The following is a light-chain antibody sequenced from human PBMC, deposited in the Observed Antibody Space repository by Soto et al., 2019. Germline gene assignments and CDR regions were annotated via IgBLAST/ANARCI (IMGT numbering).Light chain of an antibody. J-gene: IGKJ5*01. CDR1: QSISNY. V-gene: IGKV1-39*01. CDR2: AAS. Sequence: DIQMTQSPSSLSSSVGDRVTITCRASQSISNYLNWYQQKPGKAPKVLIYAASTLQSGVTSRFSGSGSGTDFTLTISSLQPEDFATYYCQQSYSTPITFGQGTRLEIK. CDR3: QQSYSTPIT.